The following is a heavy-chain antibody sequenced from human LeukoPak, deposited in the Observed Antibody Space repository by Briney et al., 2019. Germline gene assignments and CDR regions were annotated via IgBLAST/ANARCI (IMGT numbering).Heavy chain of an antibody. V-gene: IGHV3-23*01. J-gene: IGHJ3*02. Sequence: PGGSLRLSCAASGFTFSSYAMSWVRQAPGKGLEWVSAISGSGGSTYYADSVKGRFTISRDNSKNTLYLQMNSLRAEDTAVYYCAKGWCSGGSCYSWGDAFGIWGQGTMVTVSS. CDR2: ISGSGGST. CDR1: GFTFSSYA. D-gene: IGHD2-15*01. CDR3: AKGWCSGGSCYSWGDAFGI.